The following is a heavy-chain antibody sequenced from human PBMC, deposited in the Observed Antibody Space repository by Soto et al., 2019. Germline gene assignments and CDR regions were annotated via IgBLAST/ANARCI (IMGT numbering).Heavy chain of an antibody. Sequence: SETLALTCTVSGGSISSYYWRWIRQPPGKGLEWIGYIYYSGSTNYNPSLKSRVTISVDTSKNQFSLKLSSVTAADTAVYYCARDTDSSTGFDYWGQGTLVTVSS. D-gene: IGHD2-8*02. J-gene: IGHJ4*02. CDR3: ARDTDSSTGFDY. CDR1: GGSISSYY. CDR2: IYYSGST. V-gene: IGHV4-59*01.